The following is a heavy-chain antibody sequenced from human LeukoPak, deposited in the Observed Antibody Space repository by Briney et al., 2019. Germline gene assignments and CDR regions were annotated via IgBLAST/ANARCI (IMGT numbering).Heavy chain of an antibody. CDR1: GGTFSSYA. CDR3: AREGGSYRYYFDY. D-gene: IGHD1-26*01. Sequence: SVKVSCKASGGTFSSYAISWVRQAPGQGLEWMGGIIPIFGTANYAQKFQGRVTITADESTSTAYMELSGLRSEDTAVYYCAREGGSYRYYFDYWGQGTLVTVSS. J-gene: IGHJ4*02. V-gene: IGHV1-69*13. CDR2: IIPIFGTA.